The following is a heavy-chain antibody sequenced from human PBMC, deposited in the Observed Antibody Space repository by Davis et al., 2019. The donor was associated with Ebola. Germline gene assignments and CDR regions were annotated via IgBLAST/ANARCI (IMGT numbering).Heavy chain of an antibody. D-gene: IGHD3-3*01. CDR2: INVGYGNP. V-gene: IGHV1-3*01. Sequence: AASVKVSCKASGYTFTSHAIHWVRQAPGQRLEWMGWINVGYGNPKYSQKLQGRVTITRDTSASTAYMELSSLKSEDTAVYYCARDRYNGATIFGVIITNAFDFWGQGTMVTVSS. CDR1: GYTFTSHA. CDR3: ARDRYNGATIFGVIITNAFDF. J-gene: IGHJ3*01.